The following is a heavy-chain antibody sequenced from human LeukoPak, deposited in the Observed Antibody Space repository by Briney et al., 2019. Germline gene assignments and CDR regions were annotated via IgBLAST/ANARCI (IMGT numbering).Heavy chain of an antibody. Sequence: GGSLRLSCAASGFTFDDYAMHWVRQAPGKGLEWVSGISWNSGSIGYADSVKGRFTISRDNAKNSLYLQMNSLRAEDTALYYCAKESGSGYYYVNFDYWGQGTLVTVSP. CDR2: ISWNSGSI. V-gene: IGHV3-9*01. CDR3: AKESGSGYYYVNFDY. J-gene: IGHJ4*02. CDR1: GFTFDDYA. D-gene: IGHD3-22*01.